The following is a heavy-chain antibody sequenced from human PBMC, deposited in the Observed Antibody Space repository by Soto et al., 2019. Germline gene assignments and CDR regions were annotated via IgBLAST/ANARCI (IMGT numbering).Heavy chain of an antibody. CDR1: GGSISSGDYY. V-gene: IGHV4-30-4*01. Sequence: QVQLQESGPGLVKPSQTLSLTCTVSGGSISSGDYYWSWIRQPPGKGLEWIGYIYYSGSTYYNPSHKTRVTISVDTSKNPVSLKLSSVTAADTAVYYCARDAGGSYFDYWGQGTLVTVSS. CDR3: ARDAGGSYFDY. D-gene: IGHD1-26*01. CDR2: IYYSGST. J-gene: IGHJ4*02.